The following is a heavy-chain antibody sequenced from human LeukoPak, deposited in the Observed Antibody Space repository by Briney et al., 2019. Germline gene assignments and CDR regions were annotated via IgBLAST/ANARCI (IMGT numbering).Heavy chain of an antibody. CDR3: ARARTRGYYYYGMDV. D-gene: IGHD2-2*01. V-gene: IGHV4-34*01. J-gene: IGHJ6*02. Sequence: SETLSLTCAVYGGSFSGYYWSWIRQPPGKGLEWIGEINHSGSTNYNPSLKSRVTISVDTSKNEFSLKLSSVTAADTAVYYCARARTRGYYYYGMDVWGQGTTVTVSS. CDR2: INHSGST. CDR1: GGSFSGYY.